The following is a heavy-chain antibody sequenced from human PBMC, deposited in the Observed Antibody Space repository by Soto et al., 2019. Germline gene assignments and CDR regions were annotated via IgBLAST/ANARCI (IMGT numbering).Heavy chain of an antibody. Sequence: QVQLQESGPGLVKTSETQSLTCSVSGVSVSSGWFYWAWIRQPPGKGLEWIGFGSNSGTTNYKPSLKSRVTISCDTSRSQISLKVNSLTAADTAVYFCARGATVTQYDYWGQGTQVTVSS. CDR3: ARGATVTQYDY. V-gene: IGHV4-61*01. D-gene: IGHD4-17*01. CDR2: GSNSGTT. J-gene: IGHJ4*02. CDR1: GVSVSSGWFY.